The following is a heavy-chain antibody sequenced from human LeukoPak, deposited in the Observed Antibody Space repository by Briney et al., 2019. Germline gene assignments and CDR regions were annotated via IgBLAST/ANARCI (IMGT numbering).Heavy chain of an antibody. Sequence: SETLSLTCTVSGGSISSSSYYWGWIRQPPGKGLEWIGSIYYSGSTYYNPSLKSRVIISVDTSKNQFSLKLSSVTAADTAVYYCARDRPFDYWGQGTLVTVSS. CDR2: IYYSGST. V-gene: IGHV4-39*07. D-gene: IGHD6-6*01. CDR1: GGSISSSSYY. J-gene: IGHJ4*02. CDR3: ARDRPFDY.